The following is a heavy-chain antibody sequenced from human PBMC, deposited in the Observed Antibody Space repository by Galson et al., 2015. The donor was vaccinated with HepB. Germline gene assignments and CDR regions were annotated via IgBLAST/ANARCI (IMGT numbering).Heavy chain of an antibody. Sequence: SVKVSCKASGYTFTNYGMNWVRQAPGQGLEWMGWINTNTGNPTYAQGFTGRFVFSLDTSVSTAYLEISSLKAEDTAVYYCARGFTVSGTWYYSGYWGQGTLVTVSS. CDR2: INTNTGNP. V-gene: IGHV7-4-1*02. CDR3: ARGFTVSGTWYYSGY. D-gene: IGHD6-13*01. CDR1: GYTFTNYG. J-gene: IGHJ4*02.